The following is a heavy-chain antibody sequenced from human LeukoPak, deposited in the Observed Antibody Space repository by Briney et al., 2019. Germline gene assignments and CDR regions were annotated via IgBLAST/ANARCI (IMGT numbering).Heavy chain of an antibody. J-gene: IGHJ4*02. D-gene: IGHD2-2*01. V-gene: IGHV4-34*01. Sequence: PSETLSLTCAVYGGSFSGYYWSWIRQPPGKGLEWIGEINHSGSTNYNPSLKSRVTISVDTSKNQFSLKLTSVTAADTGVYYCARDQVFCSSKTCYEILNDYWGQGTAVTVSS. CDR2: INHSGST. CDR3: ARDQVFCSSKTCYEILNDY. CDR1: GGSFSGYY.